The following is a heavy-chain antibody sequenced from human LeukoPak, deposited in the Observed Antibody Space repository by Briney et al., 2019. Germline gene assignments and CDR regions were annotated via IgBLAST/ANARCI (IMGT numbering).Heavy chain of an antibody. D-gene: IGHD3-10*01. CDR3: AAGSGSFDY. CDR2: IGDSGGST. V-gene: IGHV3-23*01. CDR1: GFTFSSYA. Sequence: GGSLRLSCAASGFTFSSYAMSWVRQAPGEGLEWVSAIGDSGGSTYYADSVRGRFTISRDNSKNTLYLQMNSLRAEGTAVYYCAAGSGSFDYWGQGTLVTVSS. J-gene: IGHJ4*02.